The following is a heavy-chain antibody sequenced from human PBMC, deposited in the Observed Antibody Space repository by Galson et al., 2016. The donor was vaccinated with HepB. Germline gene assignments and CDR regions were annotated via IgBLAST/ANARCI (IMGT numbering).Heavy chain of an antibody. CDR1: GFSFSDTW. J-gene: IGHJ4*02. CDR3: TTERRDGSVLAYYFDY. V-gene: IGHV3-15*01. CDR2: FKRKIDGGTT. Sequence: SLRLSCAASGFSFSDTWMNWVRQAPGKGLEWVGRFKRKIDGGTTDYPAPVQGRFTISRDDSKNMLYLEMKSLKTDDTAVYYCTTERRDGSVLAYYFDYWGQGTLVTVSS. D-gene: IGHD5-24*01.